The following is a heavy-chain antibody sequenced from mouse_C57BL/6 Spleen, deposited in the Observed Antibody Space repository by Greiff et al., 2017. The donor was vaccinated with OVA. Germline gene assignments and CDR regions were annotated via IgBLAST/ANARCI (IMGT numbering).Heavy chain of an antibody. J-gene: IGHJ2*01. CDR1: GYSITSGYY. D-gene: IGHD2-4*01. V-gene: IGHV3-6*01. CDR2: ISYDGSN. CDR3: ARGEDYDYFDY. Sequence: DVKLQESGPGLVKPSQSLSLTCSVTGYSITSGYYWNWIRQFPGNKLEWMGYISYDGSNNYNPSLKNRISITRDTSKNQFFLKLNSVTTEDTATYYCARGEDYDYFDYWGQGTTLTVSS.